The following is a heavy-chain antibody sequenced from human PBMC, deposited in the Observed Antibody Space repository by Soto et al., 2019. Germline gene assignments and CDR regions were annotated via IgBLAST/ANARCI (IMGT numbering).Heavy chain of an antibody. Sequence: ASVKVSCKASGYTFTGYYMHWVRQAPGQGLEWMGWINPNSGGTNYAQKFQGRVTMTRDTSISTAYMELSRLRSDDTAVYYCAREIQDGYKRNWFDPWGQGTLVTVSS. CDR2: INPNSGGT. CDR1: GYTFTGYY. CDR3: AREIQDGYKRNWFDP. J-gene: IGHJ5*02. D-gene: IGHD5-12*01. V-gene: IGHV1-2*02.